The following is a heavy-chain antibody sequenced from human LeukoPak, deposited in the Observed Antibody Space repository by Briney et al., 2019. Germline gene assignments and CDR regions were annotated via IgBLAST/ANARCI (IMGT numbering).Heavy chain of an antibody. D-gene: IGHD5-18*01. J-gene: IGHJ4*02. Sequence: PGGSLRLSCAASGFTFSNHWMHWVRQAPGKGLEWVASINPDGNKKYSADSVKGRFTISRDNAENSLYLQMNSLRVEDTAFYYCARDLAYSRLDYWGQGMLVTVSS. CDR2: INPDGNKK. CDR3: ARDLAYSRLDY. V-gene: IGHV3-7*01. CDR1: GFTFSNHW.